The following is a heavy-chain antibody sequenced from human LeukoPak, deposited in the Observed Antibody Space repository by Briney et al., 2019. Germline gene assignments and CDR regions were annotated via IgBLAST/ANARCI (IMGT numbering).Heavy chain of an antibody. D-gene: IGHD3-22*01. CDR1: GFTVSSNY. CDR3: AKDYFDTRGLVS. J-gene: IGHJ4*02. CDR2: IYSGGST. V-gene: IGHV3-53*05. Sequence: GGSLRLSCAASGFTVSSNYMSWVRQAPGKGLEWVSVIYSGGSTYYADSVKGRFTISRDNSKNTLYLQMDSLRAEDTAVYYCAKDYFDTRGLVSWGQGILVTVSS.